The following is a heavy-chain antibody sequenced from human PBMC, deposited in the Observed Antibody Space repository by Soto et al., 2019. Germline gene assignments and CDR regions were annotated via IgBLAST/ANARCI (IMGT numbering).Heavy chain of an antibody. CDR1: GFTFSSYA. V-gene: IGHV3-30-3*01. CDR2: ISYDGSNK. D-gene: IGHD2-15*01. Sequence: PGGSLRLSCAASGFTFSSYAMHWVRQAPGKGLEWVAVISYDGSNKYYADSVKGRFTISRDNSKNTLYLQMNSLRAEDTAVYYCARRKVAAKTHYGMDVWGQGTTVTVSS. CDR3: ARRKVAAKTHYGMDV. J-gene: IGHJ6*02.